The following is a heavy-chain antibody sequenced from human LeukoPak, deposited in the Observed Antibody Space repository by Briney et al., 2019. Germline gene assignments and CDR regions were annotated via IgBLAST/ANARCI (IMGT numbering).Heavy chain of an antibody. CDR2: ISGSGGST. Sequence: QSGGSLRLSCAASGFTFSSYAMSWVRQAPGKGLEWVSAISGSGGSTYYADSVKGRFTISRDNSKNTLYLQMNSLRAEDTAVYYCAPFYYYDSSGYYYRDAFDIWGQRTMVTVSS. V-gene: IGHV3-23*01. CDR1: GFTFSSYA. J-gene: IGHJ3*02. CDR3: APFYYYDSSGYYYRDAFDI. D-gene: IGHD3-22*01.